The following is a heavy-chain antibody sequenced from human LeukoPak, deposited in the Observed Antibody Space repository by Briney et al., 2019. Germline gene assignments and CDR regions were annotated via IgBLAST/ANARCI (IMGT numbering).Heavy chain of an antibody. V-gene: IGHV1-18*01. Sequence: ASVKVSCKTSGYIFTDNGISWVRQAPGEGLEWMGWISADSGNTKYAQRFQGRVAMTTETSSSTVHMELRSLRSDDTAVYYCARDKDYRFDYWGQGTLVTVPS. D-gene: IGHD3-16*01. J-gene: IGHJ4*02. CDR1: GYIFTDNG. CDR2: ISADSGNT. CDR3: ARDKDYRFDY.